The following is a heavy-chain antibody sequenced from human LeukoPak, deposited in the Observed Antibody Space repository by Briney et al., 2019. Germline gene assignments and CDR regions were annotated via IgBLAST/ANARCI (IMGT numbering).Heavy chain of an antibody. CDR1: GFTFSSYS. CDR2: ISGSSSLI. CDR3: ARVTGSSGWYSMDV. D-gene: IGHD6-19*01. J-gene: IGHJ6*02. Sequence: GGSLRLSCAASGFTFSSYSMNWVRQAPGKGLEWVSSISGSSSLIYYADSVRGRFTISRDNAQNSLFLQMDSLRAEDTAVYYCARVTGSSGWYSMDVWGQGTTVTVSS. V-gene: IGHV3-21*01.